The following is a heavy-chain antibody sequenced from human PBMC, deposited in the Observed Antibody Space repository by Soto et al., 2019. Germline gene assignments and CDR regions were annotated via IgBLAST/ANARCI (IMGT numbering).Heavy chain of an antibody. CDR2: IYPGDSDT. J-gene: IGHJ6*02. V-gene: IGHV5-51*01. Sequence: SLKISCKGSGYSFTSYWIGWVRQMPGKGLEWMGIIYPGDSDTRYSPSFQGQVTISADKSISTAYLQWSSLKASDTAMYYCARLITIFGVVPYGMDVWGQGTTVTVSS. D-gene: IGHD3-3*01. CDR1: GYSFTSYW. CDR3: ARLITIFGVVPYGMDV.